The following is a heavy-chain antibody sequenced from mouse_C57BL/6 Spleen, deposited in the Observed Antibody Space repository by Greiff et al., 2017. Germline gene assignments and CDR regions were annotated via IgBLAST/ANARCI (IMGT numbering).Heavy chain of an antibody. CDR2: IRSKSNNYAT. CDR1: GFSFNTYA. J-gene: IGHJ3*01. Sequence: EVQLVESGGGLVQPKGSLKLSCAASGFSFNTYAMNWVRQAPGKGLEWVARIRSKSNNYATYYADSVKDRFTISRDDSESMLYLQMNNLKTEDTAMYYCVRGSTQTWFAYWGQGTLVTVSA. V-gene: IGHV10-1*01. CDR3: VRGSTQTWFAY.